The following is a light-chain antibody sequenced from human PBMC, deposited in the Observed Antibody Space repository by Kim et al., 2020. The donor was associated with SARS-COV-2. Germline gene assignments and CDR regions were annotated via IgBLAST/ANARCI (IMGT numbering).Light chain of an antibody. V-gene: IGKV3-20*01. CDR1: QSVRNSY. CDR2: AAS. Sequence: EIVLTQSPGTLSLSPGERATLSCRASQSVRNSYLAWYQQRPGQAPRLLIYAASSRATGVPDRFSGSGSGTDFTLTISRPEPEDFAVYYCQQYGSSPYTFGQGTKVDIK. CDR3: QQYGSSPYT. J-gene: IGKJ2*01.